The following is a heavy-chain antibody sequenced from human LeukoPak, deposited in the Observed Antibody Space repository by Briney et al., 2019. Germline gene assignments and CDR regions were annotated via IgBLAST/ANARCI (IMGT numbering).Heavy chain of an antibody. V-gene: IGHV3-15*01. D-gene: IGHD1-1*01. CDR3: GQLYRSDP. J-gene: IGHJ5*02. Sequence: PGGSLRLSCAASGLTLSSAWMHWVRQAPGKGLEWIGLIRSETDGGTTDYASPVRGRFAISRDASKNTLYLQMNSLKIDDTAVYYCGQLYRSDPWAREPWSPSPQ. CDR1: GLTLSSAW. CDR2: IRSETDGGTT.